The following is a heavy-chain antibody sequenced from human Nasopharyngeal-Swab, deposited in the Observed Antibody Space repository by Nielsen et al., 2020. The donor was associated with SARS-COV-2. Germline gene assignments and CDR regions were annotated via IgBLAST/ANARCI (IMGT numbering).Heavy chain of an antibody. CDR1: GGSISSGSYY. Sequence: SETLSLTCTVSGGSISSGSYYWSWIRQPAGKGREWIGRIYTSGSTNYNPSLKSRVTITVDTSKNQFSLKLSSVTAADTAVYYCARDNRALYYFDYWGQGTLVTVSS. D-gene: IGHD3-10*01. V-gene: IGHV4-61*02. CDR2: IYTSGST. CDR3: ARDNRALYYFDY. J-gene: IGHJ4*02.